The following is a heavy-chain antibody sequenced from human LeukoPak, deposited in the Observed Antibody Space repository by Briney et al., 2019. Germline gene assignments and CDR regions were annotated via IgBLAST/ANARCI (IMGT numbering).Heavy chain of an antibody. D-gene: IGHD6-13*01. CDR3: ARGSLGGYSSSWYGGNWFDP. V-gene: IGHV1-8*01. J-gene: IGHJ5*02. CDR1: VYTFTSYD. Sequence: ASVTVSFKSSVYTFTSYDINWVRQATGQGLEWMGWMNPNSGNTGYAQKFQGRVTMTRNTSISTAYMELSSLRSEDTAVYYCARGSLGGYSSSWYGGNWFDPWGQGTLVTVSS. CDR2: MNPNSGNT.